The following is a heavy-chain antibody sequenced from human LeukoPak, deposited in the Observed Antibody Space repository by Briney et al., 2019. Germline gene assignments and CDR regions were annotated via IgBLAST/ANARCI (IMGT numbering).Heavy chain of an antibody. Sequence: PGGSLRLSCAASGFTFNMYGMHWVHQAPGKGLEWVAGISNDGSTKDYADSVKGRFTISRDSSKKSMFLQMNSLRAEDTAVYYCAKAAYCTSTSCHFSGYAQRPLDSWGQGTLVTVSS. D-gene: IGHD2-2*01. V-gene: IGHV3-30*18. J-gene: IGHJ4*02. CDR1: GFTFNMYG. CDR3: AKAAYCTSTSCHFSGYAQRPLDS. CDR2: ISNDGSTK.